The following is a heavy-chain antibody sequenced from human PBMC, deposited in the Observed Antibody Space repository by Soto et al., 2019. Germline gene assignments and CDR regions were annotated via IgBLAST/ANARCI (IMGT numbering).Heavy chain of an antibody. CDR2: INHSGST. CDR3: TRGRKTSSGRCFDP. D-gene: IGHD3-22*01. CDR1: GGSFSDYY. Sequence: PSETLSLTCSIYGGSFSDYYWSWIRQPPGKGLEWIGEINHSGSTNYNPSLKSRVTISIDTSKNQFSLKLSSVTAADTAVYYCTRGRKTSSGRCFDPWGQGTLVTV. V-gene: IGHV4-34*01. J-gene: IGHJ5*02.